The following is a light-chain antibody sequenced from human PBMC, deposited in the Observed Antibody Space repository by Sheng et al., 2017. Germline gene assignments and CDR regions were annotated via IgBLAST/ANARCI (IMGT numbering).Light chain of an antibody. Sequence: DIVMTQSPDSLAVSLGERATINCKSSQSVLYSSNNKNYLTWYQQKPGQPPTLLIYWASTRESGVPDRFSGSGSGTDFTLTISSLQAEDVAVYYCQQHYTTAWTFGQGTRLEI. CDR3: QQHYTTAWT. V-gene: IGKV4-1*01. CDR1: QSVLYSSNNKNY. CDR2: WAS. J-gene: IGKJ2*02.